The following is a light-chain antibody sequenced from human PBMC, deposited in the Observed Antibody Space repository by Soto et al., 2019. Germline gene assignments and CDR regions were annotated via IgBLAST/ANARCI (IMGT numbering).Light chain of an antibody. CDR3: QQYNSYSIT. J-gene: IGKJ5*01. V-gene: IGKV1-5*03. CDR2: KAS. Sequence: IHMTLSPSTLTASGVDKATIACRPSQSISSWLAWYQQKPGKAPKLLIYKASSLESGVPSRFSGSGSGTEFTLTISSLQPDDFATYYCQQYNSYSITFGQGTRLEI. CDR1: QSISSW.